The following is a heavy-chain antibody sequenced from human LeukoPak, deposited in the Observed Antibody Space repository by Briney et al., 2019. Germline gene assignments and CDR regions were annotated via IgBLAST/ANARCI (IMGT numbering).Heavy chain of an antibody. CDR2: IYYSGSA. CDR1: GDSISGSSNY. CDR3: ARVARHDYTYYPGGNYFDY. D-gene: IGHD4-11*01. Sequence: PSETLSLTCSVSGDSISGSSNYWSWIRQPPGKVLEWIGSIYYSGSAYYNPSLASRVTISVDTSNNQFSLKMSSLTAADTAMYYCARVARHDYTYYPGGNYFDYWGQGTLVTVSS. V-gene: IGHV4-39*07. J-gene: IGHJ4*02.